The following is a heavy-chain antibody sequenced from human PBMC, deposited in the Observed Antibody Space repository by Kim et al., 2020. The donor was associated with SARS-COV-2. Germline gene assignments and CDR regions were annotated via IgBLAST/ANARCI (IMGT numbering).Heavy chain of an antibody. CDR2: IQRNGIST. J-gene: IGHJ4*02. CDR1: GLTVSTYW. Sequence: GGSLRLSCAASGLTVSTYWMHWVRQAPGKGLVWVSRIQRNGISTYYADSVKGRFTISRDNAKNTMYLQMNSLRAEDTAVYYCARGSGNFEDFDYWGQGTLVTVSS. D-gene: IGHD3-3*01. CDR3: ARGSGNFEDFDY. V-gene: IGHV3-74*01.